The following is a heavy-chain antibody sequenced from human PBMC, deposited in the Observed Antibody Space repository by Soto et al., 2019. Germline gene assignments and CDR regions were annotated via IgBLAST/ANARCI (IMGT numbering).Heavy chain of an antibody. V-gene: IGHV1-2*04. CDR2: INPISGDT. CDR3: ARDKVGELIYGLDV. Sequence: ASVKVSCKASGGTFSSYTISWVRQAPGQGLEWMGRINPISGDTDYAQQFQDWVTMTRDTSISTAYMDLSRLRSDATAVYFCARDKVGELIYGLDVWGQGTAVTVSS. J-gene: IGHJ6*02. CDR1: GGTFSSYT. D-gene: IGHD3-10*01.